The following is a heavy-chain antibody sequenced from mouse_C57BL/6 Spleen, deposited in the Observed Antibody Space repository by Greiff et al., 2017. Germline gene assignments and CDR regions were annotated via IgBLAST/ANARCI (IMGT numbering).Heavy chain of an antibody. Sequence: QVQLQQPGAELVMPGASVKLSCKASGYTFTSYWMHWVKQRPGQGLEWIGEIDPSDSYTNYNEKFKGKSTLTVDKSSSTAYMQLSSLTSEDSAVYYCEKGNTAQAFYDFDYWGQGTTLTVSS. CDR3: EKGNTAQAFYDFDY. V-gene: IGHV1-69*01. D-gene: IGHD3-2*02. CDR1: GYTFTSYW. J-gene: IGHJ2*01. CDR2: IDPSDSYT.